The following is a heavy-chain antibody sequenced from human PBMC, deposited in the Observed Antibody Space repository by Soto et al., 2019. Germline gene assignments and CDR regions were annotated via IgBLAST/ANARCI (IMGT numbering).Heavy chain of an antibody. V-gene: IGHV3-30*03. D-gene: IGHD5-18*01. CDR3: ARVLKCGVDTLIDDAMDV. CDR2: ISYDGNNK. Sequence: PGGSLRLSCAASGFSYRTYGMHWVRQAPGKGLEWVSAISYDGNNKYYADSVKGRFTISRDNSKNTLYLQMNSLITEDTAVYYCARVLKCGVDTLIDDAMDVWGQGTTVTVSS. J-gene: IGHJ6*02. CDR1: GFSYRTYG.